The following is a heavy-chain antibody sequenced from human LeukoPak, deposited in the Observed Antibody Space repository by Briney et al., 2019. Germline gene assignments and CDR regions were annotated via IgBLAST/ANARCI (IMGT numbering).Heavy chain of an antibody. D-gene: IGHD2-2*01. CDR2: INPNSGGT. CDR3: ARDPGGGIVVVPAALGFDY. Sequence: ASVKVSCKASGYTFTGYYMHWVRQAPGQGLEWMGWINPNSGGTNYAQKFQGRVTMTRDTPISTAYMELSRLRSDDTAVYYCARDPGGGIVVVPAALGFDYWGQGTLVTVSS. V-gene: IGHV1-2*02. CDR1: GYTFTGYY. J-gene: IGHJ4*02.